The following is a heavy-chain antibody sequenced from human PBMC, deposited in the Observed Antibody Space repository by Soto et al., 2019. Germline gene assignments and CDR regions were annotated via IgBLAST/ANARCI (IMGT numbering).Heavy chain of an antibody. D-gene: IGHD6-6*01. CDR3: ARRLAARSVFAFDI. CDR1: GFSLSTSGVG. Sequence: QGTLKESGPTLVKPTQTLTLTCSFSGFSLSTSGVGVGWIRQPPGKALEWLAHIYWSADEHYRPSLKSRLSITKDSSKNQVVPTMTNMDPVDTATYYWARRLAARSVFAFDIWGQGTMVTVSS. V-gene: IGHV2-5*01. J-gene: IGHJ3*02. CDR2: IYWSADE.